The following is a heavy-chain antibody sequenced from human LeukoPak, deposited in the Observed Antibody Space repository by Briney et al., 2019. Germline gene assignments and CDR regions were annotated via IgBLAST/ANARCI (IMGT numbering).Heavy chain of an antibody. CDR1: GGSISSYY. Sequence: SETLSLTCTVSGGSISSYYWSWIRQPPGKGLEWIGYIYYSGSTNYNPSLKSRVTISVDTSKNQFSLKLSSVTAADTAVYYCARGQRYFGFDPWGQGTLVTVSS. CDR3: ARGQRYFGFDP. D-gene: IGHD3-9*01. V-gene: IGHV4-59*08. J-gene: IGHJ5*02. CDR2: IYYSGST.